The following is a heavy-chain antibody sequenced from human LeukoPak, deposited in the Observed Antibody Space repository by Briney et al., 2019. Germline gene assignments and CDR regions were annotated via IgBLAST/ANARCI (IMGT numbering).Heavy chain of an antibody. CDR3: ARHFRFRYYGSGSYYNAHYFDY. CDR2: IYHSGST. Sequence: SETLSLTCAVSGGSISSSNWWSWVRQPPGKGLEWIGEIYHSGSTNYNPSLKSRVTISVDTSKNQFSLKLSSVTAADTAVYYCARHFRFRYYGSGSYYNAHYFDYWGQGTLVTVSS. V-gene: IGHV4-4*02. CDR1: GGSISSSNW. D-gene: IGHD3-10*01. J-gene: IGHJ4*02.